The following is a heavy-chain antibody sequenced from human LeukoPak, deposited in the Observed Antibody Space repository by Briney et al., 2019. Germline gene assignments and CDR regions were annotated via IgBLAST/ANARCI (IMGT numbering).Heavy chain of an antibody. J-gene: IGHJ4*02. D-gene: IGHD3-10*01. Sequence: GGSLRLSCAASGFTFSSYSMNWVRQDPGKGLEWVSYISSSSSTIYYADSVKGRFTISRDNAKNSLYLQMNSLRAEDTAVYYCARDNIYYYGSGVKSYTPYWGQGTLVTVSS. CDR2: ISSSSSTI. CDR1: GFTFSSYS. CDR3: ARDNIYYYGSGVKSYTPY. V-gene: IGHV3-48*01.